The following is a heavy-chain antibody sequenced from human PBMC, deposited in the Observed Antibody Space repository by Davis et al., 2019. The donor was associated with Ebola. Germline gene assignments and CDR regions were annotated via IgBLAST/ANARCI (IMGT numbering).Heavy chain of an antibody. V-gene: IGHV3-23*01. CDR2: ISGSGGST. Sequence: PGGSLRLSCAASGFTFSSYAMSWVRQAPGKGLEWVSAISGSGGSTYYADSVKGRFTISRDNSKNTLYLQMNSLRAEDTAVYYCARVDVLLWFGESNYGMDVWGQGTTVTVSS. CDR3: ARVDVLLWFGESNYGMDV. D-gene: IGHD3-10*01. J-gene: IGHJ6*02. CDR1: GFTFSSYA.